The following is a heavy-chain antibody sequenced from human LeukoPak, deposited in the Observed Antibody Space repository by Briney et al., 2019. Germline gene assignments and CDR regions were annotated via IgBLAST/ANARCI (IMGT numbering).Heavy chain of an antibody. CDR1: GGSISSYY. Sequence: SETLSLTCTVSGGSISSYYWSWIRQPPGKGLEWIGYVYSSGSANYNPSLRSRVTISVDTSKKQFSLKLNSLTAADAAVYYCARVKGIAVAVIDYWGQGTLVTVSS. CDR3: ARVKGIAVAVIDY. D-gene: IGHD6-19*01. V-gene: IGHV4-59*01. J-gene: IGHJ4*02. CDR2: VYSSGSA.